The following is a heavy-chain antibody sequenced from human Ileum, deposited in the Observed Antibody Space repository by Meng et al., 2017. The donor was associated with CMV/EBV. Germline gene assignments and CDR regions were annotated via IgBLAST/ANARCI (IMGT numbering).Heavy chain of an antibody. J-gene: IGHJ6*02. CDR1: GFTFSRYW. V-gene: IGHV3-7*01. Sequence: GGSLKISCVASGFTFSRYWMSWVRQAPGKGLEWVANIKQDGSQKYYVDSVKGRFTISRDNAKNSLYLQMNSLRAEDTAVYYCARDLVTYGMDVWGQGTTVTVSS. CDR2: IKQDGSQK. D-gene: IGHD2/OR15-2a*01. CDR3: ARDLVTYGMDV.